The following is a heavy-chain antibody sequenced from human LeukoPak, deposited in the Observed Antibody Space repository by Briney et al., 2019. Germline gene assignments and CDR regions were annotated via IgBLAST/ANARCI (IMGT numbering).Heavy chain of an antibody. V-gene: IGHV3-73*01. Sequence: GGSLRLSCAASGFTFSGSAMHWVRQASGKGLEWVGRIRSKANSYATAYAASVKGRFAISRDDSKNTAYLQMNSLKTEDTAVYYCTRPDDYGDYWGQGTLLTVSS. CDR2: IRSKANSYAT. J-gene: IGHJ4*02. CDR3: TRPDDYGDY. CDR1: GFTFSGSA.